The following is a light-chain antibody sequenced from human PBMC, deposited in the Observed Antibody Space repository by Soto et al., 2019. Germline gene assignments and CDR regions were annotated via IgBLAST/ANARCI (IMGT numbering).Light chain of an antibody. Sequence: DIVMTQSPDYLAVSLGERVTINCKSSQSVLYSSNNRNYLAWYQQKPGQPPKLLIYWASTRESGVPDRFSGSGPGTDFTLTISSLQAEDVAVYYCQQYYNTPLTFGGGTKVDIK. V-gene: IGKV4-1*01. CDR2: WAS. J-gene: IGKJ4*01. CDR1: QSVLYSSNNRNY. CDR3: QQYYNTPLT.